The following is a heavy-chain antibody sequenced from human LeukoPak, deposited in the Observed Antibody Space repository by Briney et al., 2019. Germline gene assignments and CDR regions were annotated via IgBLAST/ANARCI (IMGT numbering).Heavy chain of an antibody. V-gene: IGHV1-69*13. CDR3: ARGARQLVRVRGYYYYYGMDV. J-gene: IGHJ6*02. D-gene: IGHD6-13*01. CDR1: GGTFISYA. Sequence: ASVKVSCKASGGTFISYAISWVRQAPGQGLEWMGGIIPIFGTANYAQKFQGRVTITADESTSTAYMELSSLRSEDTAVYYCARGARQLVRVRGYYYYYGMDVWGQGTTVTVSS. CDR2: IIPIFGTA.